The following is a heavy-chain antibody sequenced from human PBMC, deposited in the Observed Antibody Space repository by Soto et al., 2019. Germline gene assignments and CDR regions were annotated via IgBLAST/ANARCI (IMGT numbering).Heavy chain of an antibody. J-gene: IGHJ6*02. CDR2: IYPGDSDT. CDR1: GYSFTSYW. Sequence: GESLKISCKGSGYSFTSYWIGWARQMPGKGLEWMGIIYPGDSDTRYSPSFQGQVTISADKSISTAYVQWSSLKASDTAMYYCAKDHTGDYAYYYYGMDVWGQGTTVTVSS. CDR3: AKDHTGDYAYYYYGMDV. V-gene: IGHV5-51*01. D-gene: IGHD4-17*01.